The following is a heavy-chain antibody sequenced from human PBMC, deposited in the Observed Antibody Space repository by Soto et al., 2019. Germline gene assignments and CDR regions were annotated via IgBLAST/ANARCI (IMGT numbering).Heavy chain of an antibody. V-gene: IGHV4-61*01. CDR2: VYHTGRT. D-gene: IGHD3-3*01. CDR3: ASDFAYFDS. Sequence: SETLSLTCTVSGGSFKSGSYSWSWIRQPPGKGLEWIGYVYHTGRTSYNPSLKSRVSISMDTSKNQFSLNLDSVTAADTAVYFCASDFAYFDSWGQGTLVTVSS. J-gene: IGHJ4*02. CDR1: GGSFKSGSYS.